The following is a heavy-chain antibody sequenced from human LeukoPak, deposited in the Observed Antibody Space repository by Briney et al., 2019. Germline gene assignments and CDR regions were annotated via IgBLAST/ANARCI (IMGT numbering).Heavy chain of an antibody. Sequence: SETLSLTCSVSGGSITSNHWTWIRQPAGKALEWIGRIYSSGGTNYNPSLKSRVTMSVDTSKNQFSLRLNSVTAADTAVYFCARVGSYYSGSGSPLYSAWFDPWGQGTLVTVS. CDR1: GGSITSNH. D-gene: IGHD3-10*01. J-gene: IGHJ5*02. CDR2: IYSSGGT. CDR3: ARVGSYYSGSGSPLYSAWFDP. V-gene: IGHV4-4*07.